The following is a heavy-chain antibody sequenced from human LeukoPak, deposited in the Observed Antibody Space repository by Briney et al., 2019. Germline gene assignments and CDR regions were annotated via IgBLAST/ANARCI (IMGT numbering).Heavy chain of an antibody. CDR1: GFTFSSYG. CDR3: AKDGYSEAY. J-gene: IGHJ4*02. Sequence: GGSLRLSCAASGFTFSSYGMHWVRQAPGKGLEWVAVIWYDGSNKWYADSVKGRFTISRDNSRNTLYLQMNSLRAEDTAVYYCAKDGYSEAYWGQGTLVTVSS. D-gene: IGHD1-26*01. V-gene: IGHV3-33*06. CDR2: IWYDGSNK.